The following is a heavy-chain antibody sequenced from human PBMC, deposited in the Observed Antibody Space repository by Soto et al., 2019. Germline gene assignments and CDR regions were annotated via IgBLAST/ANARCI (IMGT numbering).Heavy chain of an antibody. V-gene: IGHV6-1*01. CDR1: GDSVSSNSAA. D-gene: IGHD3-3*01. CDR3: ARDFSLARTYDPHYGMDV. Sequence: SQTLSLTCAISGDSVSSNSAAWNWIRQSPSRGLEWLGRTYYRSKWYNDYAVSVKSRITINPDTSKNQFSLQLNSVTPEDTAVYYCARDFSLARTYDPHYGMDVWGQGTTVTVSS. CDR2: TYYRSKWYN. J-gene: IGHJ6*02.